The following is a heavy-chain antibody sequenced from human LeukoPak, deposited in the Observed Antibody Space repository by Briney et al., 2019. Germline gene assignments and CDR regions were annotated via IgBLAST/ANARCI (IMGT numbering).Heavy chain of an antibody. D-gene: IGHD3-22*01. CDR2: ISGSGGST. Sequence: GGSLRLSCAASGFTFDDYGMSWVRQAPGKGLEWVSAISGSGGSTFYADSVKGRFTISRDNSKNTLYLQMNSLRAEDTAVYYCAKDLEGSYFDSNGYWPAALDYWGQGILVTVSS. CDR3: AKDLEGSYFDSNGYWPAALDY. V-gene: IGHV3-23*01. CDR1: GFTFDDYG. J-gene: IGHJ4*02.